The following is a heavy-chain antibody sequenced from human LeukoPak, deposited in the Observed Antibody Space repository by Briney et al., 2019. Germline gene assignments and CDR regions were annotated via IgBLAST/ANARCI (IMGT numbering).Heavy chain of an antibody. CDR1: GGSISSGSHF. CDR3: ATFEGAT. V-gene: IGHV4-39*05. CDR2: IDTSGRP. Sequence: SEAPSLTCTVSGGSISSGSHFWAWIRQTPGKGLEWIGAIDTSGRPSYSPSLRSRVTISRDTSKNEFSLKMSSVTAADTAVYHCATFEGATWGQGTLVTVSS. D-gene: IGHD4/OR15-4a*01. J-gene: IGHJ5*02.